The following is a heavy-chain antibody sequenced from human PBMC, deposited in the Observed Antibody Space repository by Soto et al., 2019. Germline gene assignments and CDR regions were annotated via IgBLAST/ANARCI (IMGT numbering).Heavy chain of an antibody. J-gene: IGHJ4*02. Sequence: EVQLVESGGGLVQPGGSLRLSCAGSGFTFSTSAMNWVRQAPGKGLEWISYISSSATTMYYADSVKGRFTISRDNAKNSFFMQMNGQKDEAPAIYYCTKEGSGGQGTLVTVSS. V-gene: IGHV3-48*02. CDR2: ISSSATTM. CDR1: GFTFSTSA. CDR3: TKEGS.